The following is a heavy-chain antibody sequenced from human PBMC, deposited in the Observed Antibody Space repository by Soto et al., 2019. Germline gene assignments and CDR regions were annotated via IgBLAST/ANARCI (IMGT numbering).Heavy chain of an antibody. CDR2: ISGDGSST. D-gene: IGHD1-7*01. CDR3: ARSLPGTYGAFDL. Sequence: EVQLVDSGGGLVQPGGSLRLSYAASEFTFRSYWMHWVRQSPGKGLVWVSRISGDGSSTTYADSVRGRFTISRDNAKNTVYLQMDSLRAEDTAVYYCARSLPGTYGAFDLWGQGTMVTVSS. CDR1: EFTFRSYW. V-gene: IGHV3-74*01. J-gene: IGHJ3*01.